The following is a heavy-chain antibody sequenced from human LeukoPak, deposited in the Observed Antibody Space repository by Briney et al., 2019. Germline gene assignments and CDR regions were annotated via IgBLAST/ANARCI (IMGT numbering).Heavy chain of an antibody. CDR2: ISSSSSYI. J-gene: IGHJ3*02. Sequence: GGSLRLSCAASGFTFSSYSMNWVRQAPGKGLEWVSSISSSSSYIYYADSVRGRFTISRDNAKNSLYLQMNSLRAEDTAVYYCARAPIHRDGYNPKAFDIWGQGTMVTVSS. V-gene: IGHV3-21*01. CDR3: ARAPIHRDGYNPKAFDI. D-gene: IGHD5-24*01. CDR1: GFTFSSYS.